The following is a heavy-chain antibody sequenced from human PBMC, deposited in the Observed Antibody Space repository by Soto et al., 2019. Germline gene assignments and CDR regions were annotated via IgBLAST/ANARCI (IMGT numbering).Heavy chain of an antibody. J-gene: IGHJ6*02. CDR2: MNPNSGNT. CDR1: GYTFTSYD. D-gene: IGHD3-9*01. Sequence: ASVKVSCKASGYTFTSYDINWVRQATGQGLEWMGWMNPNSGNTGYAQKFQGRVTMTRNTSISTAYMELSSLRSEDTAVYYCARGAPDYDILTGYYYYYYYGMDVWGQGTTVTVSS. CDR3: ARGAPDYDILTGYYYYYYYGMDV. V-gene: IGHV1-8*01.